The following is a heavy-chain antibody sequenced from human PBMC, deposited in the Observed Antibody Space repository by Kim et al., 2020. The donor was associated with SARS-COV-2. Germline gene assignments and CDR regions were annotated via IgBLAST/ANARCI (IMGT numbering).Heavy chain of an antibody. Sequence: SETLSLTCTVSGGSISSSSYYWGWIRQPPGKGLEWIGSIYYSGSTYYNPSLKSRVTISVDTSKNQFSLKLSSVTAADTAVYYCARGWGELLRIAHFDIWGQGTMVTVSS. J-gene: IGHJ3*02. V-gene: IGHV4-39*07. CDR1: GGSISSSSYY. D-gene: IGHD1-26*01. CDR2: IYYSGST. CDR3: ARGWGELLRIAHFDI.